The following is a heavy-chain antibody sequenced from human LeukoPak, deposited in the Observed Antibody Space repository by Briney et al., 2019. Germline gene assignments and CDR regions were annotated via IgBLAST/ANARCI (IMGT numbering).Heavy chain of an antibody. D-gene: IGHD1-26*01. CDR1: GFTFSSHW. Sequence: KPGGSLRLSCAASGFTFSSHWMHWVRQAPGKGLVWVSRINTDGSSTSYADSVKGRFTISRDNAKNTLYLQMNSLRAEDTAVYYCARDEVGATPFDYWGQGTLVTVSS. V-gene: IGHV3-74*01. J-gene: IGHJ4*02. CDR2: INTDGSST. CDR3: ARDEVGATPFDY.